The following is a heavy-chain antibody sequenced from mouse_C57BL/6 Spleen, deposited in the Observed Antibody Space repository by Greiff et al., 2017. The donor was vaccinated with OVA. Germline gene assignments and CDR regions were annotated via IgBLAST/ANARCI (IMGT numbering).Heavy chain of an antibody. J-gene: IGHJ2*01. Sequence: EVKVVESGGGLVKPGGSLKLSCAASGFTFSSYTMSWVRQTPEKRLEWVATISGGGGNTYYPDSVKGRFTISRDNAKNTLYLQMSSLRSEDTALYYCARHAPVNFLDYWGQGTTLTVSS. CDR2: ISGGGGNT. CDR1: GFTFSSYT. D-gene: IGHD1-3*01. V-gene: IGHV5-9*01. CDR3: ARHAPVNFLDY.